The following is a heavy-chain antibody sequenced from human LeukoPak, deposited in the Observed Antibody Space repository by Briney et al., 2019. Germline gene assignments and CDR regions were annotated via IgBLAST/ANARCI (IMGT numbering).Heavy chain of an antibody. Sequence: GGSLRLSCAASGFTFSSYGMHWVRQAPGKGLEGVAVIWYDGSNKYYADSVKGRFTIARDNSKNTLYLQMNSLRAEDTAVYYCAKGSGYYDSSGYSDYWGQGTLVTVSS. CDR1: GFTFSSYG. CDR2: IWYDGSNK. J-gene: IGHJ4*02. D-gene: IGHD3-22*01. CDR3: AKGSGYYDSSGYSDY. V-gene: IGHV3-33*06.